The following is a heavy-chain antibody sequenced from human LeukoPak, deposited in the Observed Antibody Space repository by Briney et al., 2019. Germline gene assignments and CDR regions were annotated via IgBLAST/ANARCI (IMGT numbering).Heavy chain of an antibody. J-gene: IGHJ4*02. V-gene: IGHV4-59*01. CDR1: GGSISSYY. CDR3: ARDVRYYYGSGNVILFDY. CDR2: IYYSGST. D-gene: IGHD3-10*01. Sequence: SSETLSLTCTVSGGSISSYYWSWIRQPPGKGLEWIGYIYYSGSTNYNPSLKSRVTISVDTSKNQLSLKLSSVTAADTAVYYCARDVRYYYGSGNVILFDYWGQGTLVTVSS.